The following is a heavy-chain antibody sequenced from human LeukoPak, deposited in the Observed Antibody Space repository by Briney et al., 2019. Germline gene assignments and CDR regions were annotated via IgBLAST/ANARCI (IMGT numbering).Heavy chain of an antibody. CDR2: ISYSGGT. V-gene: IGHV4-39*02. J-gene: IGHJ3*02. CDR1: DGSIINNNHY. Sequence: SETLSLTCTVSDGSIINNNHYWGWTRQPPGKGLEWIGSISYSGGTAYNPSLRSRVTISVDTSKNQFSLKVNFVTAADTAVYYCAREVEYYDSSGYRPHAFDIWGQGTLVTVSS. CDR3: AREVEYYDSSGYRPHAFDI. D-gene: IGHD3-22*01.